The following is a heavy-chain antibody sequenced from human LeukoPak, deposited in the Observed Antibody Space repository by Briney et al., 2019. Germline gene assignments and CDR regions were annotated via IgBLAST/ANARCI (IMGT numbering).Heavy chain of an antibody. J-gene: IGHJ4*02. CDR1: GFTFDDYA. Sequence: HPGGSLRLSRAASGFTFDDYAMHWVRRAPGKGLERVSLISGDGGSTYYADSVKGRFTISRDNSKNSLYLQMNSLRAEDTAVYYCARYSRWLQLDYYFDYWGQGTLVTVSS. CDR3: ARYSRWLQLDYYFDY. V-gene: IGHV3-43*02. CDR2: ISGDGGST. D-gene: IGHD5-24*01.